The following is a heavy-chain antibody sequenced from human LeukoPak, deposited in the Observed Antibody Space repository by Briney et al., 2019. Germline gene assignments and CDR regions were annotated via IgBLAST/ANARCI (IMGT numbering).Heavy chain of an antibody. CDR2: IIPIFGTA. CDR1: GGTFSSYA. CDR3: ARGYGSGSYLYDAFDI. Sequence: SVKVSCKASGGTFSSYAISWVRQAPGQGLEWMGGIIPIFGTANYAQKFQGRVTITADESTSTAYMELSSLRSEDTAVYYCARGYGSGSYLYDAFDIWGQGTMVTVSS. V-gene: IGHV1-69*01. J-gene: IGHJ3*02. D-gene: IGHD3-10*01.